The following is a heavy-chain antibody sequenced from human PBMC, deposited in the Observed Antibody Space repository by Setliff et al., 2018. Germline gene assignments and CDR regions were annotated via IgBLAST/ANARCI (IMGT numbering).Heavy chain of an antibody. CDR3: ARGAGYSSRWYIYYYGMDV. J-gene: IGHJ6*02. CDR1: GGSISSGGYY. Sequence: TLSLTCTVSGGSISSGGYYWSWIRQHPGKGLEWIGYIYYSGSTYYNPSLKSRVTISVDTSKNQFSLKLSSVTAADTAVYYCARGAGYSSRWYIYYYGMDVWGQGTTVTVSS. D-gene: IGHD6-13*01. CDR2: IYYSGST. V-gene: IGHV4-31*03.